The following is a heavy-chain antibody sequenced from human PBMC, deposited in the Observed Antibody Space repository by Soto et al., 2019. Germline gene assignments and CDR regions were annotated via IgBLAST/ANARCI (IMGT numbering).Heavy chain of an antibody. D-gene: IGHD2-2*01. CDR1: GFTFSSYA. V-gene: IGHV3-23*01. CDR2: ISGSGGST. J-gene: IGHJ4*02. CDR3: AKEDLIVVVPAAPRPYYFDY. Sequence: GVSLRLSCAASGFTFSSYAMSWVRQAPGKGLEWVSAISGSGGSTYYADSVKGRFTISRDNSKNTLYLQMNSLRAVDTAVYYCAKEDLIVVVPAAPRPYYFDYWAQGTLVNVSS.